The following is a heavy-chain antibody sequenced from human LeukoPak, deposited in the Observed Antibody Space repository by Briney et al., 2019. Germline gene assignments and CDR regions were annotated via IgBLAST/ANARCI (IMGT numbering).Heavy chain of an antibody. D-gene: IGHD5-24*01. J-gene: IGHJ4*02. CDR2: ISHDGSNI. CDR1: GFAFSYYG. CDR3: TRVGYIDEGIDY. Sequence: GGSLRLSCAASGFAFSYYGMHWVRHAPGKGLEWVAVISHDGSNIHYGDSVKGRFTISRDNSKNTVYLQMNSLRAEDTAIYYCTRVGYIDEGIDYWGQGTLVTVSS. V-gene: IGHV3-30*03.